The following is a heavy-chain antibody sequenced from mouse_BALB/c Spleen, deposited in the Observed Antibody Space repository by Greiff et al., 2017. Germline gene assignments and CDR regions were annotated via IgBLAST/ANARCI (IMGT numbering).Heavy chain of an antibody. Sequence: EVKLMESGGGLVQPGGSLNLSCAASGFAFSRYWMSWARQAPGKGQEWIGEINPGSSTINYTPSLKDKFIISRDNAKNTLYLQMSKVRSEDTALYYCARLGYADAMDYWGQGTSVTVSS. CDR3: ARLGYADAMDY. CDR2: INPGSSTI. V-gene: IGHV4-2*02. CDR1: GFAFSRYW. J-gene: IGHJ4*01. D-gene: IGHD3-2*02.